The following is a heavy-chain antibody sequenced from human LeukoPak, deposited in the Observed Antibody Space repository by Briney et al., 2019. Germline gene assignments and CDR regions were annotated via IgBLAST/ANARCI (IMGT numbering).Heavy chain of an antibody. CDR3: ARSRVDFYYYYYYMDV. Sequence: PSETLSLTCTVSSGSISSSSYYWGWIRQPPGKGLEWIGSIYYSGSTYYNPSLKSRVTISVDTSKNQFSLKLSSVTAADTAVYYCARSRVDFYYYYYYMDVWGKGTTVTISS. CDR1: SGSISSSSYY. V-gene: IGHV4-39*01. CDR2: IYYSGST. J-gene: IGHJ6*03. D-gene: IGHD3-9*01.